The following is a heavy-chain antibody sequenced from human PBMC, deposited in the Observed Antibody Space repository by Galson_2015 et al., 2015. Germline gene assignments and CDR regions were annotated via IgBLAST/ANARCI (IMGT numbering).Heavy chain of an antibody. D-gene: IGHD3-10*01. J-gene: IGHJ4*02. CDR2: ISDSGSST. Sequence: SLRLSCAASEFRFRSYAMSWVRQAPGKGLEWVSGISDSGSSTYYADSVKGRFAISRDNSKSTLYLQMNSLRAEDTAVYYCAKDRTSAERLPMVRGIIKRDWYYFDYWGQGTLVTVSS. CDR3: AKDRTSAERLPMVRGIIKRDWYYFDY. V-gene: IGHV3-23*01. CDR1: EFRFRSYA.